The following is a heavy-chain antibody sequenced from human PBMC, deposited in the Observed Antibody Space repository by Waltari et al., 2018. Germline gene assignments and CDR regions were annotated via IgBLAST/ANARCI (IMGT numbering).Heavy chain of an antibody. CDR2: IYTSGST. D-gene: IGHD3-16*02. CDR1: GGSISRGSYY. Sequence: QVQLQESGPGLVKPSQTLSLTCTVSGGSISRGSYYWSWIRQPAGKGLEWIGRIYTSGSTNYNPSLKSRVTISVDTSKNQFSLKLSSVTAADTAVYYCARSPAGYWGSYRYDYWGQGTLVTVSS. J-gene: IGHJ4*02. CDR3: ARSPAGYWGSYRYDY. V-gene: IGHV4-61*02.